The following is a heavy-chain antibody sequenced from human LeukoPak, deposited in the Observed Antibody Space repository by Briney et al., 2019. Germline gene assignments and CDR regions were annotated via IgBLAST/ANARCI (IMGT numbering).Heavy chain of an antibody. CDR2: INPNSGGT. J-gene: IGHJ3*02. V-gene: IGHV1-2*04. D-gene: IGHD5-24*01. Sequence: ASVKVSCKASGYTFTGYYMHWVRQAPGQGLEWMGWINPNSGGTNYAQKFQGWVTMTRDTSISTAYMELSRLRSDDTAVYYCARASDGYNYAFDIWGQGTMVTVSS. CDR3: ARASDGYNYAFDI. CDR1: GYTFTGYY.